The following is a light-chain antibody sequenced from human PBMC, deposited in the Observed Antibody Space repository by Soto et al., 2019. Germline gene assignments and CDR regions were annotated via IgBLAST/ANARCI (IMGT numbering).Light chain of an antibody. CDR1: QSVSNY. Sequence: EIVLTQSPATLSLYPGEKATLSCRASQSVSNYLAWYQQKPGQAPRLLIYGASNRATGIPDRFSGGGSGTDFTLTISRLEPEDFAVYYCQQYGSSGTFGQGTKVDIK. V-gene: IGKV3-20*01. J-gene: IGKJ1*01. CDR2: GAS. CDR3: QQYGSSGT.